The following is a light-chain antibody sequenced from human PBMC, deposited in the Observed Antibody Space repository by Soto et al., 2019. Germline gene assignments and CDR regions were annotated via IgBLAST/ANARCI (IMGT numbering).Light chain of an antibody. CDR1: QSVSSAF. CDR2: AAA. V-gene: IGKV3-20*01. Sequence: IVLTQSPXTLXXXPGERATLSCRASQSVSSAFFAWYQQKPGQPLRLLIYAAASRATGIPDXXXXXXXXXXXXXXISRLEPEDFAVYYCQQYGDSPPTFGRGTKVEIK. J-gene: IGKJ2*01. CDR3: QQYGDSPPT.